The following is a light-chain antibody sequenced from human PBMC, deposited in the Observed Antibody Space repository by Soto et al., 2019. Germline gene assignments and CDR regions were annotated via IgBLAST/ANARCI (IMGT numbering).Light chain of an antibody. J-gene: IGLJ2*01. CDR2: RDT. V-gene: IGLV1-40*01. CDR1: SSNIGAGYA. Sequence: QSVLTQPPSVSGAPGQRVTISCSGSSSNIGAGYAVHWYQRLPNTAPKLLIYRDTNRSSGVPDRFSGSKSDTSASLAITGLQPDDEADYFCQSFDYSLSAVVFGGGTNSPS. CDR3: QSFDYSLSAVV.